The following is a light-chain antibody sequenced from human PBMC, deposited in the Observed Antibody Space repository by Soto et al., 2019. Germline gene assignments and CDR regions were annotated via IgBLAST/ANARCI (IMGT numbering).Light chain of an antibody. CDR1: QIIGSY. CDR3: QESYSVPFFS. CDR2: AAT. J-gene: IGKJ3*01. V-gene: IGKV1-39*01. Sequence: DIQMTQSPSSLSASVGDRVTITCRASQIIGSYLNWFQQKPGRAPKLLVYAATSLQSGVPSRFSGSGSGTDFTLTISSLQPQDFATYHCQESYSVPFFSFGPGTKVDI.